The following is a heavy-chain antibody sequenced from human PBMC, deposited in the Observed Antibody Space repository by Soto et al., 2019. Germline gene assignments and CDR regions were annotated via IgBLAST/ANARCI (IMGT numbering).Heavy chain of an antibody. CDR3: AGTDNWLDS. CDR2: IHYSGAA. J-gene: IGHJ5*01. CDR1: GGSINSSPYH. V-gene: IGHV4-39*01. Sequence: QLQLQESGPGLVKPSETLSLTCSVSGGSINSSPYHWGWIRQPPGKGLEWIGNIHYSGAAYHNPSLTSRGTTSVDTSKNQFSLKMSSVTAAATAVYYGAGTDNWLDSWGKGTLVTVSS.